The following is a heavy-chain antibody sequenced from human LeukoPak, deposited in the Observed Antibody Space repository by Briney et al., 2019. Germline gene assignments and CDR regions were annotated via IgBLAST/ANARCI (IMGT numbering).Heavy chain of an antibody. V-gene: IGHV1-18*01. CDR1: GYTFTSYG. J-gene: IGHJ4*02. D-gene: IGHD2-2*03. CDR3: ARDETGYCSSTSCSPFDY. CDR2: ISAYNGNT. Sequence: ASVKVSCKASGYTFTSYGISWVRQAPGQGLEWMGWISAYNGNTNYAQELQGRVTMTTDTSTSTAYMELRSLRSDDTAVYYCARDETGYCSSTSCSPFDYWGQGTLVTVSS.